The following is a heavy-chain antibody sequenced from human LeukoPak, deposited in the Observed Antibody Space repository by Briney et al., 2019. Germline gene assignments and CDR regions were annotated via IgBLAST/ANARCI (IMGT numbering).Heavy chain of an antibody. CDR3: ATSSSWSPYQSWFDP. V-gene: IGHV1-46*01. J-gene: IGHJ5*02. CDR1: GYTFTSYY. CDR2: INPSGGST. D-gene: IGHD6-13*01. Sequence: GASVKVSCKASGYTFTSYYMHWVRQAPGQGLEWMGIINPSGGSTSYAQKFQSRVTMTRDTSTSTVYMELSSLRSEDTAVYYCATSSSWSPYQSWFDPWGQGTLVTVSS.